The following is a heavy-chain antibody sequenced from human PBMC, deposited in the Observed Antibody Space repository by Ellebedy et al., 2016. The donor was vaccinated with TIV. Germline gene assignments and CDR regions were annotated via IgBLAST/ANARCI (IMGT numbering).Heavy chain of an antibody. V-gene: IGHV1-46*01. Sequence: ASVKVSCKASGYPFTTYYVHWVRQVPGQGLQWMGIINPSGDGTSYAQKFQGRLTVTRDTSTSTVYMELNGLRSEDTAVYFCARDLTGTTDYDGMDVWGQGTTVIVSS. CDR1: GYPFTTYY. CDR2: INPSGDGT. J-gene: IGHJ6*02. D-gene: IGHD1-20*01. CDR3: ARDLTGTTDYDGMDV.